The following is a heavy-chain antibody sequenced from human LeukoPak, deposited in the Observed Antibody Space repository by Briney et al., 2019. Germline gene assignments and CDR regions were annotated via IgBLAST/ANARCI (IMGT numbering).Heavy chain of an antibody. CDR3: AREDCSGGSCYGGFDC. Sequence: PSQTLSLTCAISGDSVSSNSAAWNWFRQSPSRGLEWLGRTYYRSKWYNDYALSVKSRITINPDTSKNQFSLQLNSVTPEDTAVYYCAREDCSGGSCYGGFDCWGQGTLVTVSS. CDR1: GDSVSSNSAA. V-gene: IGHV6-1*01. CDR2: TYYRSKWYN. J-gene: IGHJ4*02. D-gene: IGHD2-15*01.